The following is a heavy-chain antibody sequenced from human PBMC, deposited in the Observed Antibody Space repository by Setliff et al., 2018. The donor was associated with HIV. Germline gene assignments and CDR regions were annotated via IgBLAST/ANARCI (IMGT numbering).Heavy chain of an antibody. CDR3: TRQMTIPVVAVTPVDY. CDR2: AFYNGDT. D-gene: IGHD2-15*01. CDR1: GGSISSYY. J-gene: IGHJ4*02. V-gene: IGHV4-59*08. Sequence: SETLSLTCTVSGGSISSYYWSWIRQPPGKGLEWIGYAFYNGDTAYNPSLKSRLTISVDTSKSQFSLKLTSVTAADTAVYYCTRQMTIPVVAVTPVDYWGQGALVTVSS.